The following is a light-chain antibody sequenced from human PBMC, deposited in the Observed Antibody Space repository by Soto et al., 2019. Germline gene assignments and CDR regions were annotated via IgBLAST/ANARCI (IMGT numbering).Light chain of an antibody. CDR2: AAS. V-gene: IGKV1-39*01. Sequence: DIQMTQSPSSLSASVGDRITINCRASQSVSKYLNWYQHKLGKAPELLIYAASSLYSGVPSRFNXSXXGTYFTLTISNLQPEDAASYYCQQTYPSPGTFGQGTKVEIK. CDR1: QSVSKY. CDR3: QQTYPSPGT. J-gene: IGKJ1*01.